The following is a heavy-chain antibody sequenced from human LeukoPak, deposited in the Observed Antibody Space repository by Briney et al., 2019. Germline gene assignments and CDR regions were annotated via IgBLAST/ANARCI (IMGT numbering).Heavy chain of an antibody. CDR2: INPNSGGT. V-gene: IGHV1-2*02. Sequence: ALVKVSCKASGYTFTGYYMHWVRQAPGQGLEWMGWINPNSGGTNYAQKFQGRVTMTRDTSISTAYMELSRLRSDDTAVYYCARLSPAAKGGRTNGIDYWGQGTLVTVSS. J-gene: IGHJ4*02. D-gene: IGHD2-8*01. CDR3: ARLSPAAKGGRTNGIDY. CDR1: GYTFTGYY.